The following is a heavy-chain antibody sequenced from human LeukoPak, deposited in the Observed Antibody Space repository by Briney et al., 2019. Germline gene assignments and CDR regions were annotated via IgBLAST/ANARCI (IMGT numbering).Heavy chain of an antibody. CDR1: GFTFSSYS. V-gene: IGHV3-21*01. D-gene: IGHD3-3*01. Sequence: PGGSLRLSRAASGFTFSSYSMNWVRQAPGKGLERGSSISSSSSYIYYADSVKGRFTISRDNAKNSLYLQMNSLRAEDTAVYYCAREGYDFDYYYYYMDVWGKGTTVTVSS. CDR3: AREGYDFDYYYYYMDV. CDR2: ISSSSSYI. J-gene: IGHJ6*03.